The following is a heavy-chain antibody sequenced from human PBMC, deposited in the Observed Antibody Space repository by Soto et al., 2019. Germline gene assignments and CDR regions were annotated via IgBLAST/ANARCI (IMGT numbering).Heavy chain of an antibody. CDR3: ARDRPYYYDEPRNWYFDL. J-gene: IGHJ2*01. Sequence: QVQLVQSGAEVKKPGASVKVSCKASGYTFTGYYMHWVRQAPGQGLEWMGWINPNSGGTNYAQKFQGRVTMTRDTSISTAYMELSRLRSDDTAVYYCARDRPYYYDEPRNWYFDLWGRGTLVTVSS. CDR1: GYTFTGYY. CDR2: INPNSGGT. D-gene: IGHD3-22*01. V-gene: IGHV1-2*02.